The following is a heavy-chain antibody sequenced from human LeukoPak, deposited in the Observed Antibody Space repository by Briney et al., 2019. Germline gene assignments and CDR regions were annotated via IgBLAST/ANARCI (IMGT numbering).Heavy chain of an antibody. J-gene: IGHJ4*02. V-gene: IGHV1-24*01. Sequence: ASVKVSCKVSGYTFTELSMHWVRQAPGKGLEXXXXXXPADSETIYAQKFQGRVTMTENTSTDRADMELSSLRSEDKAVYYCATAREDYDSSGYYSFDYWGQGTLVTVSS. CDR2: XXPADSET. D-gene: IGHD3-22*01. CDR1: GYTFTELS. CDR3: ATAREDYDSSGYYSFDY.